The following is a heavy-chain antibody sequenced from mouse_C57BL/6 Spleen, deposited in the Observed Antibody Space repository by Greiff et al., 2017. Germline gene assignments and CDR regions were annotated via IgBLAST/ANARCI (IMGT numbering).Heavy chain of an antibody. CDR3: ARDTTVPHWYFDV. Sequence: QVHVKQSGAELVRPGASVKLSCKASGYTFTDYYINWVKQRPGQGLEWIARIYPGSGNTYYNEKFKGKATLTAEKSSSTAYMQLSSLTSEDSAVYFCARDTTVPHWYFDVWGTGTTVTVSS. J-gene: IGHJ1*03. CDR2: IYPGSGNT. V-gene: IGHV1-76*01. D-gene: IGHD1-1*01. CDR1: GYTFTDYY.